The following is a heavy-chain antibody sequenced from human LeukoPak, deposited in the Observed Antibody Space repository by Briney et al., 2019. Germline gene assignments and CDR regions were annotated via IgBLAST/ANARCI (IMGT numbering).Heavy chain of an antibody. CDR3: ARDAAIFGGGTVPNDAFDI. Sequence: ASVKVSCKASGGTFSSYAISWVRQAPGQGLEWMGRIIPILGIANYAQKFQGRVTITADESTSTVYMELSSLRSEDTAVYYCARDAAIFGGGTVPNDAFDIWGQGTMVTVSS. D-gene: IGHD3-16*01. CDR1: GGTFSSYA. V-gene: IGHV1-69*04. J-gene: IGHJ3*02. CDR2: IIPILGIA.